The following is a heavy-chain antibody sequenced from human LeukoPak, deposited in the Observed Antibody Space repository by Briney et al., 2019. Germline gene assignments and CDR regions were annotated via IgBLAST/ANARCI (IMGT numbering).Heavy chain of an antibody. CDR3: ATDSRIRWGHSFDH. CDR2: ISGGGTTL. V-gene: IGHV3-11*01. J-gene: IGHJ4*02. Sequence: AGGSLRLSCAASGFMFTDYYMSWIRQTPGEGLEWLSYISGGGTTLYSAESVQGRFIISRDNAKNSLYLQMNSLRVDDTAIYYCATDSRIRWGHSFDHWGQGALVTVPS. D-gene: IGHD2-21*02. CDR1: GFMFTDYY.